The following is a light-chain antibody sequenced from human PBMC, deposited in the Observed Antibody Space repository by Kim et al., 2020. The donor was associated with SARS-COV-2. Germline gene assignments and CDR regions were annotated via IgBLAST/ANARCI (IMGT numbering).Light chain of an antibody. Sequence: APGTTAGMTCGGNNSVTRSVRWYQQKPGQAPVVVIFRDSDRPSGIPERCSGSNSGNTATLTISRVEVGDEADYYCQVWNSSSDHYVFGTGTKVTVL. V-gene: IGLV3-21*04. J-gene: IGLJ1*01. CDR2: RDS. CDR3: QVWNSSSDHYV. CDR1: NSVTRS.